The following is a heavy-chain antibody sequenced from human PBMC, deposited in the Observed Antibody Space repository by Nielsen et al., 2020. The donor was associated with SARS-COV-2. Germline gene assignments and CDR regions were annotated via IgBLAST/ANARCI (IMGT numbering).Heavy chain of an antibody. Sequence: GESLKISCAASGFTFSSYSMNWVRQAPGKGLEWVSYISSSGSTIYYADSVKGRFTISRDNAKNSLYLQMNSLRAEDTAVYYCARSPDVFDIWGQGTMVTVSS. V-gene: IGHV3-48*04. J-gene: IGHJ3*02. CDR3: ARSPDVFDI. CDR1: GFTFSSYS. CDR2: ISSSGSTI.